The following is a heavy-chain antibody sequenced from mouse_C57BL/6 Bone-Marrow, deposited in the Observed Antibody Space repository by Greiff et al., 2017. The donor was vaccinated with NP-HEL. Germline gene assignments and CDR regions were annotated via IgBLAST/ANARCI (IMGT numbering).Heavy chain of an antibody. J-gene: IGHJ3*01. CDR1: GYSITSGYY. D-gene: IGHD2-5*01. V-gene: IGHV3-6*01. CDR2: ISYDGSN. CDR3: ARRDYYSNYVFAY. Sequence: EVQLQQSGPGLVKPSQSLSLTCSVTGYSITSGYYWNWIRQFPGNKLEWMGYISYDGSNNYNPSLKNRISITRDTSKNQFFLKLNSVTTEDTATYYCARRDYYSNYVFAYWGQGTLVTVSA.